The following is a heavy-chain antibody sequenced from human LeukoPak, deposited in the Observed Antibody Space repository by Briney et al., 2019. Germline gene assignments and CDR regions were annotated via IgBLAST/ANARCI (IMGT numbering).Heavy chain of an antibody. J-gene: IGHJ4*02. V-gene: IGHV3-48*04. CDR1: GVTFSSLS. CDR3: ARLTTMTTTGGPFDY. CDR2: ISASSRTK. Sequence: SGGSLRLSCETSGVTFSSLSLNWVRQPPGKGLEWLSYISASSRTKYYADSVKGRFIVSRDNAKNSLYLQMNSLRAEDTAVYYCARLTTMTTTGGPFDYWGQGTLVTVSS. D-gene: IGHD4-17*01.